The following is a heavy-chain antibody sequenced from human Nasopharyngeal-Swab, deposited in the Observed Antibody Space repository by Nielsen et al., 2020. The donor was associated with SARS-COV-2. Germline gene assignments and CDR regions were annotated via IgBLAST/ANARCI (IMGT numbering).Heavy chain of an antibody. CDR1: GYTFTSYY. V-gene: IGHV1-2*06. CDR2: INPNSGGT. Sequence: ASVKVSCKASGYTFTSYYMHWVRQAPGQGLEWMGRINPNSGGTNYAQKFQGRVTMTRDTSISTAYMELSRLRSDDTAVYYCARDMLRNTVTPFDYWGQGTLVTVSS. D-gene: IGHD4-17*01. CDR3: ARDMLRNTVTPFDY. J-gene: IGHJ4*02.